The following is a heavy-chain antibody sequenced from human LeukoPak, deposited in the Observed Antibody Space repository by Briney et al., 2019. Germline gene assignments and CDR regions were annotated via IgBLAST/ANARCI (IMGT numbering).Heavy chain of an antibody. V-gene: IGHV3-23*01. Sequence: RPGGSLRLSCAASGFTFSSYAMSWVRQAPGKGLEWVSAISGSGGSTYYADSVKGRFTISRDNSKNTLYLQIDSLRAEDTAVYYCARGGDSSGFYEYYFDYWDQGTLVTVSS. J-gene: IGHJ4*02. CDR1: GFTFSSYA. CDR2: ISGSGGST. D-gene: IGHD3-22*01. CDR3: ARGGDSSGFYEYYFDY.